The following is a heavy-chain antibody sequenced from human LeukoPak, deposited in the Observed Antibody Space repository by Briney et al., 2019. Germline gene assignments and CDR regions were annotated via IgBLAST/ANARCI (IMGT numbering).Heavy chain of an antibody. V-gene: IGHV1-18*01. CDR2: ISAYNGNT. D-gene: IGHD2-2*01. CDR3: ARDGGDIVVVPAAASDY. J-gene: IGHJ4*02. CDR1: GYTFTSYG. Sequence: ASVKVSCKASGYTFTSYGISWVRQAPGQGLEWMGWISAYNGNTNYAQKLQGRVTMTTDTSTSTAYMELRSLRSDDTAVYYRARDGGDIVVVPAAASDYWGQGTLVTVSS.